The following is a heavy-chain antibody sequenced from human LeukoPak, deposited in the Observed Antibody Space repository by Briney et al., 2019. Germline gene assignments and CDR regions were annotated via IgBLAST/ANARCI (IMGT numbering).Heavy chain of an antibody. CDR2: ISGSGGST. D-gene: IGHD3-10*01. V-gene: IGHV3-23*01. CDR3: ANYYGSGGYGMDV. Sequence: GESLRLSCAASGFTFSSYAMSWVRRAPGKGLEWVSAISGSGGSTYYADSVKGRLTISRDNSKNTLYLQMNSLRAEDTAVYYCANYYGSGGYGMDVWGQGTTVTVSS. J-gene: IGHJ6*02. CDR1: GFTFSSYA.